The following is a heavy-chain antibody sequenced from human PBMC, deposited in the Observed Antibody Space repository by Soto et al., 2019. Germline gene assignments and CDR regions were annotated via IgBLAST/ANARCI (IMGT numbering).Heavy chain of an antibody. Sequence: GESLKISFKGSGYSFTSYWNGWVRQMPGKGLEWMGIIYPGDSDTRYSPAFQGQANISAEKSISTAYLQWSSLKASDTAMYYCAFGSSGWAPFDYWGQGTLVTVSS. D-gene: IGHD6-19*01. CDR2: IYPGDSDT. J-gene: IGHJ4*02. V-gene: IGHV5-51*01. CDR3: AFGSSGWAPFDY. CDR1: GYSFTSYW.